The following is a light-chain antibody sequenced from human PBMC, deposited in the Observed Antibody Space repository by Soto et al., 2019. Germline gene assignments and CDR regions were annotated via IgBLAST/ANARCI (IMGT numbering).Light chain of an antibody. CDR3: MQALQTPIT. J-gene: IGKJ5*01. CDR1: QSLLHSNGYNY. V-gene: IGKV2-28*01. Sequence: DIVMTQSPLSLPVTPGEPVSISCRSSQSLLHSNGYNYLDWYLQKPGQSPQLLIYLGSNRASGVADRFSGSGSGTDCTLKISRVEAEDVGVYYCMQALQTPITFGQGTRLEIK. CDR2: LGS.